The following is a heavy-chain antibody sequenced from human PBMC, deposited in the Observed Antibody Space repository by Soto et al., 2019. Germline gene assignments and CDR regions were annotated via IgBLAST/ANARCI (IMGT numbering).Heavy chain of an antibody. V-gene: IGHV1-69*13. CDR2: IIPVFGTA. J-gene: IGHJ4*02. CDR3: ARGGGPYVWFNEF. D-gene: IGHD3-16*01. CDR1: GGLFSSFA. Sequence: ASVKVSCKDSGGLFSSFAISWVRQAPGQGLEWMGGIIPVFGTANYAQKFQGRVTITADESTNTAYMELSSLTSDDTAMYYCARGGGPYVWFNEFWGQGTQVTVSS.